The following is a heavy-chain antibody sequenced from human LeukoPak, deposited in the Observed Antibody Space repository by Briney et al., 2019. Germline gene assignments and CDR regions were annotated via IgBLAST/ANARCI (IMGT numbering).Heavy chain of an antibody. Sequence: SETLSLTCAVYGGSFSGYYWSWIRQPPGKGLEWIGEINHSGSTNYNPSLKSRVTISVDTSKNQFSLKLSSVTAADTAVYYCARAGYCSSTSCYTDAVSYYFDYWGRGTLVTVSS. CDR3: ARAGYCSSTSCYTDAVSYYFDY. CDR1: GGSFSGYY. D-gene: IGHD2-2*02. V-gene: IGHV4-34*01. J-gene: IGHJ4*02. CDR2: INHSGST.